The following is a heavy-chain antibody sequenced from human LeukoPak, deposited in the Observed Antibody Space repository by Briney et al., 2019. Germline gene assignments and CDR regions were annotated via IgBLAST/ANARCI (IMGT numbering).Heavy chain of an antibody. J-gene: IGHJ5*02. CDR2: IYHSGST. Sequence: SETLSLTCAVSGGSISSSNWWSWVRQPPGKGLEWIGEIYHSGSTSYNPSLKSRVTISVDTSKNQFSLKLSSVTAADTAVYYCARGPSSSWYGGFDPWGQGTLVTVSS. D-gene: IGHD6-13*01. V-gene: IGHV4-4*02. CDR1: GGSISSSNW. CDR3: ARGPSSSWYGGFDP.